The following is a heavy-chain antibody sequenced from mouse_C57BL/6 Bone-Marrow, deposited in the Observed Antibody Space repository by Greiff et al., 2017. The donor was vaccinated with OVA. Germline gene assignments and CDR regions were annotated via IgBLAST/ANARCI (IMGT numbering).Heavy chain of an antibody. V-gene: IGHV3-6*01. CDR2: ISYDGSN. CDR3: AREDYGSDYFDV. J-gene: IGHJ1*03. CDR1: GYSITSGYY. D-gene: IGHD1-1*01. Sequence: EVQLVESGPGLVKPSQSLSLTCSVTGYSITSGYYWHWIRQFPGNKLEWMGYISYDGSNNYNPSLKNRISITRDTSKNQFFLKLNSVTTEDTATYYCAREDYGSDYFDVWGTGTTVTVSS.